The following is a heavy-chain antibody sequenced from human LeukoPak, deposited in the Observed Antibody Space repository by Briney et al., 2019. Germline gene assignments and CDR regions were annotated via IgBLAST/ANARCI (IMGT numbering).Heavy chain of an antibody. CDR3: ARPQYYYGSGSPIDY. J-gene: IGHJ4*02. D-gene: IGHD3-10*01. Sequence: GGSLRLSCAASGFTFSSDGMHWVRQAPGKGLEWVAVIWYVGSNKYYANSVKARFTISRDNSKTTLYLQMNSLRAEDTAVYYCARPQYYYGSGSPIDYWGQGTLVTVSS. CDR1: GFTFSSDG. CDR2: IWYVGSNK. V-gene: IGHV3-33*01.